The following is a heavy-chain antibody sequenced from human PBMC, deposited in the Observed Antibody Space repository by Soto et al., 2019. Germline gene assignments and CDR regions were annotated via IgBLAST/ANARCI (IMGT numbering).Heavy chain of an antibody. V-gene: IGHV5-51*01. CDR2: IYPGDHET. Sequence: LKISCQCSGYTFSNFWVGWVRQLPGQGLEWMGIIYPGDHETRYSPSFHGKVTISAEKSINTAYLQWNSLEASDSAFYFCARSPRRSPYFDHWGQGALVTVYS. J-gene: IGHJ4*02. CDR1: GYTFSNFW. CDR3: ARSPRRSPYFDH.